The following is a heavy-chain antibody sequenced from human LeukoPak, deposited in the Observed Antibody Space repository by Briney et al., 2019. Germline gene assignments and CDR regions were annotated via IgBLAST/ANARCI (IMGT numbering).Heavy chain of an antibody. J-gene: IGHJ3*02. CDR2: IIPIFGTA. D-gene: IGHD3-3*01. Sequence: GASVKVSCKASGGTFSSYAISWVRQAPGQGLEWMGGIIPIFGTANYAQNFQGRVTITTDESTSTAYMELSSLRSEDTAVYYCAKDPVGGSEYYDFWSGYYTFHAFDIWGQGTMVTVSS. V-gene: IGHV1-69*05. CDR1: GGTFSSYA. CDR3: AKDPVGGSEYYDFWSGYYTFHAFDI.